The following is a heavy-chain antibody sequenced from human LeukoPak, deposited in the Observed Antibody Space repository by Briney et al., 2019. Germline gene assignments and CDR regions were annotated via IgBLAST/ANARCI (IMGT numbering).Heavy chain of an antibody. V-gene: IGHV4-59*08. CDR3: ARLNGYSYGTNFDY. D-gene: IGHD5-18*01. CDR2: IYYTGST. Sequence: SETLSLTCTVSGGSTSSYYWSWIRQPPGKGLEWIGYIYYTGSTNYNPSLKSRVSMSVDTSKKQFSLKLTSVTAADTAVYYCARLNGYSYGTNFDYWGQGTLVTVSS. J-gene: IGHJ4*02. CDR1: GGSTSSYY.